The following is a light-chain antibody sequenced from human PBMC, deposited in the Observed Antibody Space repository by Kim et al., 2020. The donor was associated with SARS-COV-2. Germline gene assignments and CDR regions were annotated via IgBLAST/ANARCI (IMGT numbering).Light chain of an antibody. Sequence: SPGERATLSCGASQSVGTYLAWYQQKPGQAPRLLIYDASNRVTGIPARFSGSGSGTDFTLTISSLEPEDFAVYYCQQRRTWPPITFGQGTRLEIK. V-gene: IGKV3-11*01. J-gene: IGKJ5*01. CDR2: DAS. CDR3: QQRRTWPPIT. CDR1: QSVGTY.